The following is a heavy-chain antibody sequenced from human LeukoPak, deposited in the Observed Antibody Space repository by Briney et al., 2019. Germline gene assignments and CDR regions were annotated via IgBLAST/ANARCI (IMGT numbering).Heavy chain of an antibody. CDR3: ARSDQYSSGWYDY. J-gene: IGHJ4*02. D-gene: IGHD6-19*01. CDR2: IYYSGST. V-gene: IGHV4-39*07. CDR1: GGSISSSSYY. Sequence: PSETLSLTCTVSGGSISSSSYYWGWIRQPPGKGLEWIGSIYYSGSTYYNPSLKSRVTISVDTSKNQFSPKLSSVTAADTAVYYCARSDQYSSGWYDYWGQGTLVTVSS.